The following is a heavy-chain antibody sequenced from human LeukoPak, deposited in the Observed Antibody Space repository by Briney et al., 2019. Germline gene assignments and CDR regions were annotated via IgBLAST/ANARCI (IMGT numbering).Heavy chain of an antibody. D-gene: IGHD5-12*01. Sequence: GESLKISCKGSGYSFTSYWIGWVRQMPGKGLEWMGIIYPGDSDTRYSPSFQGQVTISADKSISTAYLQWSSLKASDTAMYYCAGSSTAVGYDESYYYGMDVWGQGTTVTVSS. J-gene: IGHJ6*02. CDR3: AGSSTAVGYDESYYYGMDV. CDR2: IYPGDSDT. V-gene: IGHV5-51*01. CDR1: GYSFTSYW.